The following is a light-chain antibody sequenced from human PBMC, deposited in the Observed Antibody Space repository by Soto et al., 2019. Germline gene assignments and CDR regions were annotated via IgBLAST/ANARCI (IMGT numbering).Light chain of an antibody. CDR3: QSYDSTPSARYV. CDR2: GNI. CDR1: SSNIGAGYD. V-gene: IGLV1-40*01. J-gene: IGLJ1*01. Sequence: SLLTQPPSGSGAAGQRVTISFSGSSSNIGAGYDVHGYQQRPGTAPKLLIFGNINRPSGVPDRFSGSKSGTSASLAITGPQAEDEGDDYCQSYDSTPSARYVFGTGTKVTVL.